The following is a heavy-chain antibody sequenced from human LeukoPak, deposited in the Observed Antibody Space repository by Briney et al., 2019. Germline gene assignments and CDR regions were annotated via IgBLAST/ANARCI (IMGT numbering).Heavy chain of an antibody. J-gene: IGHJ4*02. CDR3: AKVAISGWYVFGEFDY. Sequence: GASVKVSCKASGGTFSSYAISWVRQAPGQGLEWMGGIIPIFGTANYAQKFQGRVTITADKSTSTAYMELSSLRSEDTAVYYCAKVAISGWYVFGEFDYWGQGTLVTVSS. V-gene: IGHV1-69*06. D-gene: IGHD6-19*01. CDR2: IIPIFGTA. CDR1: GGTFSSYA.